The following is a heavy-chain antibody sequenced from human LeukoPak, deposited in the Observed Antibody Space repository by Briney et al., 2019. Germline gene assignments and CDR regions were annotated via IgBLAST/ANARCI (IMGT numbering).Heavy chain of an antibody. CDR1: GFTFSSYE. J-gene: IGHJ4*02. Sequence: PGGSLRLSCAASGFTFSSYEMIWVRQAPGKGLEWVSYISISGSTMYYTDSVKGRFTISRDNAKNSLYLQMNSLRAEDTAVYYCARYGDYWGQGTLVTVSS. V-gene: IGHV3-48*03. CDR2: ISISGSTM. D-gene: IGHD4-17*01. CDR3: ARYGDY.